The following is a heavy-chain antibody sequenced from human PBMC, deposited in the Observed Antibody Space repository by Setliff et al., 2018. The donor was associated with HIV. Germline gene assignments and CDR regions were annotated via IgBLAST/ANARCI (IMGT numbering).Heavy chain of an antibody. Sequence: ASVKVSCKASGYTFTNYAMHWLRQAPGQGLEWMGWINTNTGNPTYAQGFTGRFVFSLDTSVSTAYLQISSLKAEDTAVYYCASYSGYDSWYFDLWGRGTLVTVSS. CDR2: INTNTGNP. CDR3: ASYSGYDSWYFDL. V-gene: IGHV7-4-1*02. D-gene: IGHD5-12*01. J-gene: IGHJ2*01. CDR1: GYTFTNYA.